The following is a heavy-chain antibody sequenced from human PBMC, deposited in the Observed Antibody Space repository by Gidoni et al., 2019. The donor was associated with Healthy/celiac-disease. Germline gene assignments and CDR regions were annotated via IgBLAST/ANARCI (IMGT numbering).Heavy chain of an antibody. CDR3: AKADSGSYTLDY. D-gene: IGHD1-26*01. J-gene: IGHJ4*02. V-gene: IGHV3-30*18. CDR2: ISYDGSNK. CDR1: GFPFSSYG. Sequence: QVQLVESGGGVVQPGRSLRLSCAASGFPFSSYGMHWVRQAPGKGLAWVAVISYDGSNKYYADSVKGRITISRDNSKNTLYLQMNSLRAEDTAVYYCAKADSGSYTLDYWGQGTLVTVSS.